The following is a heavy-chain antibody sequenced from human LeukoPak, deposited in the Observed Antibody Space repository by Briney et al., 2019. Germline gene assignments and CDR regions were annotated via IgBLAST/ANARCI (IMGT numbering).Heavy chain of an antibody. J-gene: IGHJ4*02. CDR3: ARARRDSGYYRIDY. V-gene: IGHV4-34*01. CDR2: INHSGSA. CDR1: GFTFSSYA. D-gene: IGHD3-3*01. Sequence: GSLRLSCAASGFTFSSYAMSWVRQPPGKGLEWLGEINHSGSANYNPSPNRRVTISVDTSKNQFSLRLSAVTAADTAVYYCARARRDSGYYRIDYWGQGTLVTVSS.